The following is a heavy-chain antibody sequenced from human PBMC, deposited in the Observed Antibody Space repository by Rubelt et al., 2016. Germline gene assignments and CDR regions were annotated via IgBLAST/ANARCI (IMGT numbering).Heavy chain of an antibody. D-gene: IGHD6-13*01. CDR3: ARDYSSRWTYCFDH. Sequence: PGRSLRLSCAASGFTLSSSAMHWVRQAPGKGLEWVAVVSYDGSNKYYADSVKGRFTISRDNSKNTLYLQMNSLRAEDTAVYYCARDYSSRWTYCFDHWGQGTLVTVSS. J-gene: IGHJ4*02. CDR1: GFTLSSSA. CDR2: VSYDGSNK. V-gene: IGHV3-30*04.